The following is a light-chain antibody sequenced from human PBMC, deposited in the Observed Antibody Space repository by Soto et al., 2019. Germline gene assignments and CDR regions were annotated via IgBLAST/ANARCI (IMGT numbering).Light chain of an antibody. CDR2: DAS. CDR1: QSVSSY. CDR3: QQRYNWPLT. J-gene: IGKJ1*01. Sequence: EIALTESPSTMSLSPGERATLSCRASQSVSSYLAWYQQKFGQDHRPLIYDASNRATGIPDRFSGSGSAKDFTLTIRSLQPEDFAIYYCQQRYNWPLTLGQGPTVDI. V-gene: IGKV3-11*01.